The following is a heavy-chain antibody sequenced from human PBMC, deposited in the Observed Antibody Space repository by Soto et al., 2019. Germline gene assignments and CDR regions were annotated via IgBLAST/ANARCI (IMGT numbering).Heavy chain of an antibody. Sequence: QVRLHESGPGLVKPSETLSLTCTVSTDSFNDYYWCWIRQPPGRGLEWIGSIYHTGHTKYNPSLESRVSISVDTSKIQFSLSLSSVTAADTAVYYCARDVGIHDAFDIWGQGTLVTVSS. V-gene: IGHV4-59*13. CDR1: TDSFNDYY. CDR3: ARDVGIHDAFDI. CDR2: IYHTGHT. D-gene: IGHD5-18*01. J-gene: IGHJ3*02.